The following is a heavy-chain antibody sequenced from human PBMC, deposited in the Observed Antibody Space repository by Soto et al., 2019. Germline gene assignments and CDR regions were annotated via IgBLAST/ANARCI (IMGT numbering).Heavy chain of an antibody. CDR3: AKLGSGSRCSGGSCYSGGAFDI. V-gene: IGHV3-30*18. CDR2: ISYDGSNK. Sequence: LRLSCAASGFTFSSYGMHWVRQAPGKGLEWVAVISYDGSNKYYADSVKGRFTISRDNSKNTLYLQMNSLRAEDTAVYYCAKLGSGSRCSGGSCYSGGAFDIWGQGTMVTVSS. J-gene: IGHJ3*02. CDR1: GFTFSSYG. D-gene: IGHD2-15*01.